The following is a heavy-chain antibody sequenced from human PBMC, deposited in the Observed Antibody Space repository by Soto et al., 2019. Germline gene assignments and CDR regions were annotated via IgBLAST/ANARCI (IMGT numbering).Heavy chain of an antibody. CDR2: IYHSGST. CDR1: GGSISSSNW. D-gene: IGHD6-13*01. V-gene: IGHV4-4*02. J-gene: IGHJ5*02. Sequence: SETLSLTCAVSGGSISSSNWWSWVRQPPGKGLEWIGEIYHSGSTNYNPSLKSRVTISVDKSKNQFSLKLSSVTAADTAVYYCARRRFYSSSWYWFDPWGQGTLVTVSS. CDR3: ARRRFYSSSWYWFDP.